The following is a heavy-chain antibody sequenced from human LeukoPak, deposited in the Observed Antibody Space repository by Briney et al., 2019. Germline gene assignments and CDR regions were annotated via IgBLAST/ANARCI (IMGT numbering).Heavy chain of an antibody. Sequence: VASVKVSCKASGYIFTNYYMHWVRQAPGQGLEWMGIINPSDGSTSYAQKFRGRVPMTRDTSTSTVYMELSSLRSEDTAVYYCARDDPLDKISSGWGPWGQGTLVTVSS. J-gene: IGHJ5*02. V-gene: IGHV1-46*01. CDR1: GYIFTNYY. D-gene: IGHD6-19*01. CDR2: INPSDGST. CDR3: ARDDPLDKISSGWGP.